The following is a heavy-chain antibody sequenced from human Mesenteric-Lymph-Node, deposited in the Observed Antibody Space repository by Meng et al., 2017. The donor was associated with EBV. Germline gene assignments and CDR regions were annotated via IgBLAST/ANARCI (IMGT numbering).Heavy chain of an antibody. J-gene: IGHJ4*02. CDR1: GYTFSYHA. CDR3: SRDSIYNGQDS. Sequence: QVQLVQSGAEVKKPGASVNISCKASGYTFSYHAIHWVRQAPGQGLEWMGWINGGQGNTKYSQTFRDRVTITRDTSASTAYMELNSLTSEDTAVYYCSRDSIYNGQDSWGQGTLVTVSS. D-gene: IGHD5-24*01. V-gene: IGHV1-3*01. CDR2: INGGQGNT.